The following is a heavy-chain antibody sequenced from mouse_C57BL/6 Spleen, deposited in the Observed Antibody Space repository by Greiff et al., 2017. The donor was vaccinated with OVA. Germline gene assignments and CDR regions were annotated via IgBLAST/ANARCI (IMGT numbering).Heavy chain of an antibody. CDR2: ISDGGSYT. V-gene: IGHV5-4*01. J-gene: IGHJ2*01. Sequence: EVKVVESGGGLVKPGGSLKLSCAASGFTFSSYAMSWVRQTPEKRLEWVATISDGGSYTYYPDNVKGRFTISRDNAKNNLYLQMSHLKSEDTAMYYCARDDITTVVAHFDYWGQGTTLTVSS. CDR1: GFTFSSYA. D-gene: IGHD1-1*01. CDR3: ARDDITTVVAHFDY.